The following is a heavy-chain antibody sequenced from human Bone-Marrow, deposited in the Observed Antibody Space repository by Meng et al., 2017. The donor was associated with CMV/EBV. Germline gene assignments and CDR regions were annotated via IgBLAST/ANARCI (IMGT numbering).Heavy chain of an antibody. Sequence: GESLKISCAASGFTFSSYAMSWVRQAPGKGLEWVSAISGSGGSTYYADSVKGRFTISRDNSKNTLYLQMNSLRAEDTAVYYCAKVHYYDSSGPVGMGVDYWGHGTLVTVSS. V-gene: IGHV3-23*01. CDR2: ISGSGGST. CDR3: AKVHYYDSSGPVGMGVDY. CDR1: GFTFSSYA. D-gene: IGHD3-22*01. J-gene: IGHJ4*01.